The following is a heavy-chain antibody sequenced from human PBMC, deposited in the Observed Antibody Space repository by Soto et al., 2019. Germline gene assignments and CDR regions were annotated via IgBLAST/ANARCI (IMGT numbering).Heavy chain of an antibody. V-gene: IGHV1-18*01. CDR1: GYTFTSYG. Sequence: SSVKVSCKASGYTFTSYGISWVRQAPGQGLEWMGWISAYNGNTNYAQKLQGWVTMTRDTSISTAYMELSRLRSDDTAVYYCARDAPIGSSSSAGGMDVWGQGTTVTVSS. CDR2: ISAYNGNT. CDR3: ARDAPIGSSSSAGGMDV. J-gene: IGHJ6*02. D-gene: IGHD6-6*01.